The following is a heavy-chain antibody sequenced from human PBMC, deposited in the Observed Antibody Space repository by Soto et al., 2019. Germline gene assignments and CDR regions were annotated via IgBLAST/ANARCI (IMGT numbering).Heavy chain of an antibody. Sequence: SETLSLTCTVSGDSMNPYSWSWIRQPPGKGLEWIGYVYNSGSTTYNYSFKNRVTMSIDTSEYQFSLKVSSVTAADTAVYYCAGDFGSGSYRFDYWGQGALVTVSS. D-gene: IGHD3-10*01. CDR2: VYNSGST. J-gene: IGHJ4*02. V-gene: IGHV4-59*01. CDR1: GDSMNPYS. CDR3: AGDFGSGSYRFDY.